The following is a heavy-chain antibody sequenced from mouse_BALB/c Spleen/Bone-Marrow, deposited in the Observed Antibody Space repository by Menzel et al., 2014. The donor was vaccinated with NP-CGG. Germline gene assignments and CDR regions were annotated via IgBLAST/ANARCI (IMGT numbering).Heavy chain of an antibody. J-gene: IGHJ4*01. CDR3: AREGYDGQMDY. V-gene: IGHV5-9-4*01. D-gene: IGHD2-2*01. Sequence: EVMLVESGGGLVKPGGSLKLSCAASGFTFSSYAMSWVRQSPEKRLEWVAEISSGGSYTYYPDTVTGRFTISSDNAKNXXXXXXSSLRSVDTAMYYGAREGYDGQMDYWGQGTSVTVSS. CDR2: ISSGGSYT. CDR1: GFTFSSYA.